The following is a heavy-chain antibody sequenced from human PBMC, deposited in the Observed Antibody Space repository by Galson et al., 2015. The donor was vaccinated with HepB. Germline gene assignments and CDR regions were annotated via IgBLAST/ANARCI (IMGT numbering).Heavy chain of an antibody. D-gene: IGHD6-19*01. CDR1: GYSFTSYW. J-gene: IGHJ5*02. CDR2: IYPGDSDT. V-gene: IGHV5-51*03. CDR3: ARGGIAVAASDDWFDP. Sequence: QSGAEVKKPGESLKISCKGSGYSFTSYWIGWVRQMPGKGLEWMGIIYPGDSDTRYSPSFQGQVTISADKSISTAYLQWSSLKASDTAMYYCARGGIAVAASDDWFDPWGQGTLVTVSS.